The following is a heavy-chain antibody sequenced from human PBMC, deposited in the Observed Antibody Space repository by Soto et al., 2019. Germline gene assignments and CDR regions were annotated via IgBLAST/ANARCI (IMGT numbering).Heavy chain of an antibody. CDR3: ARDHDEDFGYDLDYFDY. D-gene: IGHD5-12*01. J-gene: IGHJ4*02. CDR2: SSWSGVTC. Sequence: MYYERQGTGKGLEWVSGSSWSGVTCGYADSVKGRFTISRDNAKNSLFLEMNSLRPEDAAFYYCARDHDEDFGYDLDYFDYWGQGTLVTVSS. V-gene: IGHV3-9*01.